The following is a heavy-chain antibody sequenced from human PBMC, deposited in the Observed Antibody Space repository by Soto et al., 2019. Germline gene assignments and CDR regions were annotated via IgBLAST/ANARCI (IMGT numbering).Heavy chain of an antibody. CDR3: ARVPDY. J-gene: IGHJ4*02. V-gene: IGHV4-31*03. Sequence: SKNQSHTCTDSGVSINGGGYYWTWIRQHPQKGLEWIGHIYYSGSSYYNPSLKSRVTVSVDTSKNQFSLKLSSVTAADTAVYYCARVPDYWGQGILVT. D-gene: IGHD2-2*01. CDR1: GVSINGGGYY. CDR2: IYYSGSS.